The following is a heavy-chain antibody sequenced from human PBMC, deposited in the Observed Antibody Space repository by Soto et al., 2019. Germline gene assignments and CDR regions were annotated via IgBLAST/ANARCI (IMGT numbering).Heavy chain of an antibody. V-gene: IGHV5-51*01. J-gene: IGHJ6*02. CDR2: IHPGDADI. Sequence: GESLKISCQTSGYIFSNYWIAWVRQVPGEGPEWMGIIHPGDADIRYSPSVQGQVTISADESIGTAYLQLGSLKAADTAIYYCKRRARGTFDGRLVHFYGMDVWGQGTTVTVSS. CDR1: GYIFSNYW. D-gene: IGHD2-8*01. CDR3: KRRARGTFDGRLVHFYGMDV.